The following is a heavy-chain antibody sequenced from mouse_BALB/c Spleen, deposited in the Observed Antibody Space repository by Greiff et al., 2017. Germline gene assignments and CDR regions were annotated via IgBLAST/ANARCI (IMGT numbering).Heavy chain of an antibody. Sequence: EVKVEESGAELVKPGASVKLSCTASGFNIKDTYMHWVKQRPEQGLEWIGRIDPANGNTKYDPKFQGKATITADTTSNTAYLQLSSLTSEDTAVYYCARSGGYDGFAYWGQGTLVTVSA. V-gene: IGHV14-3*02. D-gene: IGHD2-2*01. CDR3: ARSGGYDGFAY. J-gene: IGHJ3*01. CDR1: GFNIKDTY. CDR2: IDPANGNT.